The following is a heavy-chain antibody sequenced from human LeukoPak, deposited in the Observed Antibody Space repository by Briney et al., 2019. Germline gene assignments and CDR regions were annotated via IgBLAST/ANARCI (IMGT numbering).Heavy chain of an antibody. CDR2: IRYDGSNK. D-gene: IGHD6-6*01. J-gene: IGHJ4*02. CDR3: AKSGRIAALSNHLFDY. CDR1: GFTFSSYG. Sequence: GGSLRLSCAASGFTFSSYGMHWVRQAPGKGLEWVAFIRYDGSNKYYADSVKGRFTISRDNSKNTLYLQMNSLRAEDTAVYYCAKSGRIAALSNHLFDYWGQGTLVTVSS. V-gene: IGHV3-30*02.